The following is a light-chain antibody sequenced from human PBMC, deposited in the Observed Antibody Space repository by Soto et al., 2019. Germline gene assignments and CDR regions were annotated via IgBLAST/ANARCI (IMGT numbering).Light chain of an antibody. CDR1: HDISNF. CDR2: AAS. V-gene: IGKV1-9*01. J-gene: IGKJ4*01. CDR3: QQLNSYPIAT. Sequence: DIQLTQSPSFLSASVGDRVTITCRASHDISNFLAWYQQKPGKAPKLLIYAASTLQSGVPSRFSGSGSGREFTLTISSLQPEDFATYHCQQLNSYPIATFGGGTKVDIK.